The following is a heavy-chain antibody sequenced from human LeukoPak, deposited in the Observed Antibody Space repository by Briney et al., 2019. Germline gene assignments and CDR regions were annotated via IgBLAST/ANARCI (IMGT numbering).Heavy chain of an antibody. CDR1: GGTFSSYA. Sequence: SVKVSCKASGGTFSSYAISWVRQAPGHGLEWMGRIIPIFGTANYAQKFQGRVTITTDESTSTAYMELSSLRSEDTAVYYCAREGAAAGTPNYYYYYYMDVWGKGTTVTVSS. CDR2: IIPIFGTA. V-gene: IGHV1-69*05. D-gene: IGHD6-13*01. CDR3: AREGAAAGTPNYYYYYYMDV. J-gene: IGHJ6*03.